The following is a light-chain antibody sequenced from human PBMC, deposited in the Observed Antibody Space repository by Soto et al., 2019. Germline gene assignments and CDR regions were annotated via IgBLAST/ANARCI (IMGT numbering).Light chain of an antibody. CDR2: EVT. Sequence: QSVLAPPASGSGSPGQSITISCTGTSGDIGSYNRVSWYQQHPGKAPKLIIYEVTDRPSGVSNRFSGSKSGNTASLTISGLQAEDEAEYYCSSYTNINTRACVFGTGTKVTVL. CDR3: SSYTNINTRACV. J-gene: IGLJ1*01. CDR1: SGDIGSYNR. V-gene: IGLV2-14*01.